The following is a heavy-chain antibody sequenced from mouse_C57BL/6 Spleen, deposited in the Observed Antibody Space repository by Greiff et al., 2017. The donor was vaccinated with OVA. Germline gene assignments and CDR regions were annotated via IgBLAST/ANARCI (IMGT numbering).Heavy chain of an antibody. CDR2: IWWDDDK. D-gene: IGHD1-1*01. CDR1: GFSLSTFGMG. Sequence: QVTLKVCGPGILQPSQTLSLTCSFSGFSLSTFGMGVGWIRQPSGKGLEWLAHIWWDDDKYYNPTLKSRLTISKDTSKNQVFLKIANVDTADTATYYCARIATTVVASYYFDYWGQGTTLTVSS. J-gene: IGHJ2*01. V-gene: IGHV8-8*01. CDR3: ARIATTVVASYYFDY.